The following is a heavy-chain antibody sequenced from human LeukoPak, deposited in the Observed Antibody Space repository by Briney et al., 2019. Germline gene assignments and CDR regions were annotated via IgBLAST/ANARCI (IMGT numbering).Heavy chain of an antibody. CDR2: ISSSGSTI. Sequence: GGSLRLSCAASGFTFSSYEMNWVRQAPGKGLEWVSYISSSGSTIYYADSVKGRFTISRDNAKNSLYLQMNSLRAEDTAVYYCARENYGQSIDYWGQGTLVTVSS. D-gene: IGHD3-10*01. CDR1: GFTFSSYE. V-gene: IGHV3-48*03. J-gene: IGHJ4*02. CDR3: ARENYGQSIDY.